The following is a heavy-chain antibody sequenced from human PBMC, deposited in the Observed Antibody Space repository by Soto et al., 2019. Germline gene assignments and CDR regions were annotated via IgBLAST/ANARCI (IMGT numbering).Heavy chain of an antibody. CDR2: ISGSGGST. CDR1: GFTFSNSA. D-gene: IGHD3-10*01. CDR3: AKDRGEYTSSPCDS. Sequence: EVQLLESGGGLVQPGGSLRLSCAASGFTFSNSAMSWVRQAPGKGLEWVSVISGSGGSTYYADSVKGRFTISRDNSTNTLYLHMNSLRAEDAAVDYCAKDRGEYTSSPCDSWGQVTLVTVSS. J-gene: IGHJ4*02. V-gene: IGHV3-23*01.